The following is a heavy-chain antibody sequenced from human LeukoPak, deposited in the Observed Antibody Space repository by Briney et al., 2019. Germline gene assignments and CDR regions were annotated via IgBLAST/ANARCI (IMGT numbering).Heavy chain of an antibody. CDR1: GYTFTSYG. CDR2: ISAYNGNT. D-gene: IGHD1-26*01. V-gene: IGHV1-18*01. J-gene: IGHJ5*02. CDR3: ARGRLVGATWSWFDP. Sequence: ASVKVSCKASGYTFTSYGISWVRQAPGQALEWMGWISAYNGNTNYAQKLQGRVTMTTDTSTSTAYMELRSLRSDDTAVYYCARGRLVGATWSWFDPWGQGTLVTVSS.